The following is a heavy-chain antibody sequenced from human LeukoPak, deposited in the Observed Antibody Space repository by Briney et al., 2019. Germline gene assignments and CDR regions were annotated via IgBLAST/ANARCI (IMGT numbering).Heavy chain of an antibody. CDR2: ISYDGSNK. J-gene: IGHJ4*02. Sequence: GGSLRLSCAASGFTFSSYGMHWVRQAPGKGLEWVAVISYDGSNKYYADSVKGRFTISRDNSKNTLYLQMNSLRAEDTAIYFCAYLDSSGFYYGRLRYWGQGTPVTVSS. CDR3: AYLDSSGFYYGRLRY. V-gene: IGHV3-30*03. D-gene: IGHD3-22*01. CDR1: GFTFSSYG.